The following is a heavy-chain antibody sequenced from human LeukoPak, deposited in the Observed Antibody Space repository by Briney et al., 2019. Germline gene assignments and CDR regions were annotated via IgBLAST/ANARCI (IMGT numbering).Heavy chain of an antibody. CDR1: GGSISSSSYY. D-gene: IGHD6-6*01. CDR2: IYYSGST. Sequence: SETLSLTCTVSGGSISSSSYYWGWIRQPPGKGLEWIGSIYYSGSTYYNPSLKSRVTISVDTSKNQFSLKLSSVTAADTAVYYCAIKAVLPHYYYMDVWGKGTTVTVSS. V-gene: IGHV4-39*07. J-gene: IGHJ6*03. CDR3: AIKAVLPHYYYMDV.